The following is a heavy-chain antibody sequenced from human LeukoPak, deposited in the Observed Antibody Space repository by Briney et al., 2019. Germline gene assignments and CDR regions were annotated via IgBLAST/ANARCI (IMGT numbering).Heavy chain of an antibody. J-gene: IGHJ5*02. V-gene: IGHV1-46*01. D-gene: IGHD1-1*01. CDR3: ARRQGGGKNWFDP. CDR2: INPNGDRT. Sequence: ASVKVSCKASGYTFINYYIHWVRQAPGQGLEWMGIINPNGDRTNYAPKFQGRVTMTSYMSTSTVYMELTSLKSEDTAVYYCARRQGGGKNWFDPWGQGTLVTVSS. CDR1: GYTFINYY.